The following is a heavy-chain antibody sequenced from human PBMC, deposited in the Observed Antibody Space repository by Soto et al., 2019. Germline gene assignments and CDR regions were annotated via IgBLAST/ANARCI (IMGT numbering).Heavy chain of an antibody. D-gene: IGHD1-1*01. J-gene: IGHJ6*02. Sequence: PSETLSLTCTVSSGTISSRGHYWAWIRQPPGKGLEWIGVIDDSGGTHYSESLKSRVTISVDTSKNQFSLKVSSVTATDTAVYYCARQGRNTRIVLIKHYATDFWGQGTAVTVSS. CDR2: IDDSGGT. CDR3: ARQGRNTRIVLIKHYATDF. CDR1: SGTISSRGHY. V-gene: IGHV4-39*01.